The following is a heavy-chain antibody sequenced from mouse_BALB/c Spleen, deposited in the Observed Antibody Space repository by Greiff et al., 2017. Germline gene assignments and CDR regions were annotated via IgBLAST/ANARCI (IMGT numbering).Heavy chain of an antibody. CDR3: ARVLLREGFAY. V-gene: IGHV7-3*02. D-gene: IGHD1-1*01. CDR2: IRNKANGYTT. J-gene: IGHJ3*01. Sequence: EVKLVESGGGLVQPGGSLRLSCATSGFTFTDYYMSWVRQPPGKALEWLGFIRNKANGYTTEYSASVKGRFTISRDNSQSILYLQMNTLRAEDSATYYCARVLLREGFAYWGQGTLVTVSA. CDR1: GFTFTDYY.